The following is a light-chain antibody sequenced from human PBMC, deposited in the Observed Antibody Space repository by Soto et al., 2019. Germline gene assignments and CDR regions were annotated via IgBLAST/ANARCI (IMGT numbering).Light chain of an antibody. J-gene: IGLJ1*01. Sequence: QSALTQPASVSGSPGQSIAISCAGTSGDVGAYDYVSWYQHHPDKAPKLMIYEVSNRPSGVSDRFSGSKSVYTATLTISGLQAEDEADYYCSSYRTSNTRQIVCGTGTKVTVL. CDR1: SGDVGAYDY. CDR3: SSYRTSNTRQIV. CDR2: EVS. V-gene: IGLV2-14*01.